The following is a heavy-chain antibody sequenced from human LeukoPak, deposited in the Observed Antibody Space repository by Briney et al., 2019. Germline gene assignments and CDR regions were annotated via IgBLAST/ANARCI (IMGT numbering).Heavy chain of an antibody. CDR1: GYTFNSYG. CDR2: MNPNSGNT. Sequence: ASVKVSCKASGYTFNSYGISWVRQAPGQGLEWMGWMNPNSGNTGYTQKFQGRVTMTRDTSITTAYMELDSLRSDDTAVYYCARDHYYTSGSPSFDYWGQGTLVTVSS. CDR3: ARDHYYTSGSPSFDY. J-gene: IGHJ4*02. V-gene: IGHV1-8*02. D-gene: IGHD3-10*01.